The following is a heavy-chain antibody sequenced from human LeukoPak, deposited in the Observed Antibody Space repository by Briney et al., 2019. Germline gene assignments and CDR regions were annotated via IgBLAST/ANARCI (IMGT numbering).Heavy chain of an antibody. CDR3: ASYYCDSSGFFDY. V-gene: IGHV1-69*02. D-gene: IGHD3-22*01. J-gene: IGHJ4*02. CDR2: IIPILGIA. CDR1: GGTFSSYT. Sequence: SVKVSCKASGGTFSSYTISWVRQAPGQGLEWMGRIIPILGIANYAQKFQGRVTITADKSTSTAYMELSSLRSEDTAVYYCASYYCDSSGFFDYWGQGTLVTVSS.